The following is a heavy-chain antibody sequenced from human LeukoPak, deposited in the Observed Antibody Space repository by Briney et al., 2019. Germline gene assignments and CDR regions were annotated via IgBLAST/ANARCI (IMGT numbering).Heavy chain of an antibody. Sequence: PGGSLRLSCAASGFTFSNYGLSWVRQAPGKGLEWVSVVSGSGHTTYYADSVKGRFTVSRDNSKNTVFLQMNSLRAEDTAVYYCAELGITMIGGVWGKGTTVTISS. CDR2: VSGSGHTT. CDR3: AELGITMIGGV. J-gene: IGHJ6*04. CDR1: GFTFSNYG. V-gene: IGHV3-23*01. D-gene: IGHD3-10*02.